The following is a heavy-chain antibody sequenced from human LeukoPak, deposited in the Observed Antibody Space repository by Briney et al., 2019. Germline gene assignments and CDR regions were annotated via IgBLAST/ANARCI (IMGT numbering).Heavy chain of an antibody. D-gene: IGHD5/OR15-5a*01. V-gene: IGHV3-21*01. Sequence: GGSLRLSCAASGFTFSSYSMNWVRQAPGKGLEWVSSISSSSSYIYYADSVKGRFTISRDNAKNSLYLQMNSLRAEDTAVYYCAKVCLAYFDYWGQGTLVTVSS. J-gene: IGHJ4*02. CDR3: AKVCLAYFDY. CDR2: ISSSSSYI. CDR1: GFTFSSYS.